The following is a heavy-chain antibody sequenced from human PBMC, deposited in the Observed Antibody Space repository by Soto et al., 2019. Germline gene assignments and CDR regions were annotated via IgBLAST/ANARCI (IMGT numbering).Heavy chain of an antibody. D-gene: IGHD1-26*01. J-gene: IGHJ4*02. CDR2: VYYSGTT. Sequence: SETLSLTCTVSGGSIRNGDYYWGWIRQPPGQGLEWIGYVYYSGTTYSHPSLNSRVSISVDTSENQFSLRLTSVTAADTAVYYCVTVNLVGAAYYFDYWGPGTLVTVSS. CDR1: GGSIRNGDYY. V-gene: IGHV4-30-4*01. CDR3: VTVNLVGAAYYFDY.